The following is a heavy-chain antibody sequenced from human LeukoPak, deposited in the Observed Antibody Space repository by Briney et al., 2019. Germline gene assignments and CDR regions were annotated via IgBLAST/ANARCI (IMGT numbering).Heavy chain of an antibody. CDR3: ARHVGGHSSGLDY. Sequence: SETLSLTCTVSGGSISSSSYYWGWIRQPPGKGLEWIGSIYYRGSTYYNSSLKSRVTISVDTSKNQFSLKLSSVTAADTAMYYCARHVGGHSSGLDYWGQGTLVTVSS. CDR1: GGSISSSSYY. D-gene: IGHD3-22*01. CDR2: IYYRGST. V-gene: IGHV4-39*07. J-gene: IGHJ4*02.